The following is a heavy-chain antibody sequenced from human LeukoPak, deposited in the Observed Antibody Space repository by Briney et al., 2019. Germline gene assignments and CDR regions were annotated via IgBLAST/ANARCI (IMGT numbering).Heavy chain of an antibody. Sequence: HPGGSLRLSCAASGFTFSSYGMHWVRQAPGKGLEWVAVISYDGSNKYYADSVKGRFTISRDNSKNTLYLQMNSLRAEDTAVYYCAKGGNYLSVYYYYMDVWGKGTTVTVSS. V-gene: IGHV3-30*18. D-gene: IGHD1-7*01. CDR3: AKGGNYLSVYYYYMDV. CDR2: ISYDGSNK. J-gene: IGHJ6*03. CDR1: GFTFSSYG.